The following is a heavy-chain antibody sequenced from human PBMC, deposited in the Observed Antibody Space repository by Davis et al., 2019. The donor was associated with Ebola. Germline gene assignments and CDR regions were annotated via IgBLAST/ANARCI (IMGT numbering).Heavy chain of an antibody. Sequence: PSETLSLTCTVSGGSISSGGYYWSWIRQHPGKGLEWIGYIYYSGSTYYNPSLKSRVTISVDTSKNQFSLKLSSVTAADTAVYYCARGRSAGWDYYYYMDVWGKGTTVTVSS. D-gene: IGHD6-19*01. CDR3: ARGRSAGWDYYYYMDV. CDR2: IYYSGST. J-gene: IGHJ6*03. V-gene: IGHV4-31*03. CDR1: GGSISSGGYY.